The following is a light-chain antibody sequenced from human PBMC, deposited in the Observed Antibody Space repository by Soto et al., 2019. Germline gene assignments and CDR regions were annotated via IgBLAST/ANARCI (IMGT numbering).Light chain of an antibody. CDR3: QQRGNWPPGFT. V-gene: IGKV3-11*01. J-gene: IGKJ3*01. CDR1: QSVSIH. Sequence: EIVLTQSPATLSLSPGERATLSCRASQSVSIHLAWYQQKGGQAPRLLIYDTSNRATGIPARFSGSGSGTDFTLTISSLATEDSAVYYCQQRGNWPPGFTFGPGTKVDIK. CDR2: DTS.